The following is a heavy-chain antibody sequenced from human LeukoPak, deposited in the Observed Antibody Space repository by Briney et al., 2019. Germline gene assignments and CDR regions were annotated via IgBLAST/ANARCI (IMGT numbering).Heavy chain of an antibody. V-gene: IGHV1-69*05. D-gene: IGHD5-18*01. CDR1: GGTFSSYA. Sequence: SVKVSCKASGGTFSSYAISWVRQAPGQGLEWMGGIIPTFGTANYAQKFQGRVTITTDESTRTAYMALSSLRSEDTAVYYCASGEGYLDTAMGTSFDYWGQGTLVTVSS. CDR2: IIPTFGTA. J-gene: IGHJ4*02. CDR3: ASGEGYLDTAMGTSFDY.